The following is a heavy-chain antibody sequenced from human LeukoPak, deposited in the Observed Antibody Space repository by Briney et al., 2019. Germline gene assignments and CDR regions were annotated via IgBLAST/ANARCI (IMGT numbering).Heavy chain of an antibody. CDR1: GGSFTGYY. CDR2: INHSGST. V-gene: IGHV4-34*01. CDR3: AREAYSSGSY. Sequence: SETLSLTCAVYGGSFTGYYWSWIRQPPGKGLEWIGEINHSGSTNYNPSLKSRVTISVDTSKNQFSLKLSSVTAADTAVYYCAREAYSSGSYWGHGTLVTVSS. J-gene: IGHJ4*01. D-gene: IGHD6-19*01.